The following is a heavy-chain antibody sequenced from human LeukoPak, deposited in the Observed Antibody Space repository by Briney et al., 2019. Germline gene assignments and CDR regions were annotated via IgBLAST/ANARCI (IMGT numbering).Heavy chain of an antibody. CDR3: AAGLTAMPYYYYGMDV. CDR2: IVVGSGNT. J-gene: IGHJ6*02. D-gene: IGHD5-18*01. V-gene: IGHV1-58*01. CDR1: GFTFTSSA. Sequence: SVKVSCKASGFTFTSSAVQWVRQARGQRLEWIGWIVVGSGNTNYAQKFQERVTITRDMSASTAYMELSSLRSEDTAVYYCAAGLTAMPYYYYGMDVWGQGTTVTVSS.